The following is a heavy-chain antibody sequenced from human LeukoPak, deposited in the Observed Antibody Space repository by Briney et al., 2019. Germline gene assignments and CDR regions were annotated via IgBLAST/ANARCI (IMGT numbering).Heavy chain of an antibody. Sequence: SVKVSCKASGGTFSSYAVSWVRQAPGQGLEWMGRIIPIFGTANYAQKFQGRVTITTDEPTSTAYMELSSLRSEDTAVYYCASGGEYYDYVWGSYRPHGYAFDIWGQGTMVTVSS. D-gene: IGHD3-16*02. CDR1: GGTFSSYA. CDR3: ASGGEYYDYVWGSYRPHGYAFDI. CDR2: IIPIFGTA. V-gene: IGHV1-69*05. J-gene: IGHJ3*02.